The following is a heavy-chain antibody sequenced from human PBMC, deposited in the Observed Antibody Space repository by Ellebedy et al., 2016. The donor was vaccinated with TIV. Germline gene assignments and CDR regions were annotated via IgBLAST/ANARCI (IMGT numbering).Heavy chain of an antibody. CDR2: ISSSSNTI. Sequence: GGSLRLXXTASGFTFSSYSMNWVRQAPGKGLEWVSYISSSSNTIYYADSVKGRFTISRDNAKNSLYLRMNSLSDEDTAVYYCATDFNAPQGYWGQGTLVTVSS. CDR3: ATDFNAPQGY. CDR1: GFTFSSYS. V-gene: IGHV3-48*02. J-gene: IGHJ4*02.